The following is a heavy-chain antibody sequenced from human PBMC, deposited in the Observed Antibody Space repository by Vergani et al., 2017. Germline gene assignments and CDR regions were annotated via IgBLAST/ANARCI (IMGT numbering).Heavy chain of an antibody. J-gene: IGHJ6*02. CDR1: GYTFTDHY. D-gene: IGHD4-17*01. CDR3: ATPQTVTTGGREV. CDR2: VDPEDGET. Sequence: EVQLVQSGAGVKKPGATMQISCKVSGYTFTDHYMHWVKHAPGKGLGWMGLVDPEDGETIYAEKFKGRVTIAADTSTDTAHLELSSLRSEDTAVYYCATPQTVTTGGREVWGQGTTVIVSS. V-gene: IGHV1-69-2*01.